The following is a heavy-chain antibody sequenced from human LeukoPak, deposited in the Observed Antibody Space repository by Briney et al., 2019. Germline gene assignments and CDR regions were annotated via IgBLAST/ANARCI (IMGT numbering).Heavy chain of an antibody. J-gene: IGHJ3*01. CDR3: AREDYYGSGSWD. D-gene: IGHD3-10*01. Sequence: GGSLRLSCAASGFTVTSNYMSWVRQAPGKGLEWVLVIYSGGRTFYADSVKGRFTISRDNSKNTVYLQMNSLRAEDTAVYYCAREDYYGSGSWDWGQGTMVTVSS. CDR2: IYSGGRT. CDR1: GFTVTSNY. V-gene: IGHV3-66*01.